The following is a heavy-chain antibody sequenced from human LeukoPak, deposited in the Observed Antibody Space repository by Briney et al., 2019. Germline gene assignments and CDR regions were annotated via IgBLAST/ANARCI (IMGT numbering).Heavy chain of an antibody. V-gene: IGHV4-34*01. Sequence: PSETLSLTCAVYGGSFSGYYWSWIRQPPGKGLEWIGEINHSGSTNYNPSLKSRVTISVDTPKNQFSLNLSSVTAADTAVYYCAGGLATPRGAFDIWGQGTMVTVSS. CDR1: GGSFSGYY. CDR3: AGGLATPRGAFDI. CDR2: INHSGST. J-gene: IGHJ3*02. D-gene: IGHD3-10*01.